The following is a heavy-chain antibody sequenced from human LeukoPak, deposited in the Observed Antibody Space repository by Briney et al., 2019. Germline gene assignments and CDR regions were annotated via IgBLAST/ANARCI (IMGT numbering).Heavy chain of an antibody. V-gene: IGHV4-4*02. D-gene: IGHD5-12*01. J-gene: IGHJ4*02. CDR2: IYHSGSTT. CDR3: ARVFGGYDGALAF. Sequence: LETLSLTCAVSGGSISSNNWWSWVRQTSGKELEWIGEIYHSGSTTNYNPSLKSRVTMSVDKSKNHFSLKLTSVTAADTAVYYCARVFGGYDGALAFWGQGTLVTVSS. CDR1: GGSISSNNW.